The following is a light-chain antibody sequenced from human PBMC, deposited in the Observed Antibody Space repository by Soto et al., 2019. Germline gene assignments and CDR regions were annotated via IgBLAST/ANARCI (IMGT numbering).Light chain of an antibody. J-gene: IGKJ1*01. V-gene: IGKV3-20*01. CDR2: DAS. Sequence: EIVLTQSPGTLSVSPGEGATLSCRASQSIRNNNLAWYEQKPGQAPRLLIYDASSRATGIPDRFSGSGSGTDFTLTISRLEPEDFAVYYCQQYGDSRTFGQGTRVEI. CDR1: QSIRNNN. CDR3: QQYGDSRT.